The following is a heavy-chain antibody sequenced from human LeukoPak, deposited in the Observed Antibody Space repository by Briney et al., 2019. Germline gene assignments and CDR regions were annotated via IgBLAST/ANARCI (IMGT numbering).Heavy chain of an antibody. CDR3: ARLTKRYFTTNYYMDV. CDR1: GGSISSGGYS. D-gene: IGHD3-9*01. CDR2: INHSGST. J-gene: IGHJ6*03. V-gene: IGHV4-34*01. Sequence: SETLSLTCAVSGGSISSGGYSWSWIRQPPGKGLEWIGEINHSGSTNYNPSLKSRVTISVDTSKNQFSLKLSSVTAADTAVYYCARLTKRYFTTNYYMDVWGKGTTVTISS.